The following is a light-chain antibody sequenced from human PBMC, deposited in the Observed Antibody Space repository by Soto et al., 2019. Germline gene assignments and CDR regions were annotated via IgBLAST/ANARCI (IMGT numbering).Light chain of an antibody. CDR2: AAS. CDR1: QSISSY. J-gene: IGKJ5*01. CDR3: QQSYSTPT. V-gene: IGKV1-39*01. Sequence: DIHMSQSPSSLSASVGYRFTITCRASQSISSYLNWYQQKPGKAPKLLIYAASSLQSGVPSRLSGSGSGTDFTLTISSLQPEDFPTYYCQQSYSTPTFGQGTRLEIK.